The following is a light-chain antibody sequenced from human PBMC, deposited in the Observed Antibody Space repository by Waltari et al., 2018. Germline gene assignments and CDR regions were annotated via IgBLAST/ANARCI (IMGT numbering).Light chain of an antibody. J-gene: IGKJ5*01. CDR2: GAS. CDR1: QIISTN. CDR3: QHYHNWPPIT. Sequence: EIVMTQSPATLSVSPGERATLSCRASQIISTNFAWYQQKPGQAPRLLIYGASTRATGFPARFSGSGFGTEFTLTISSLRSEDFAVYYCQHYHNWPPITFGQGTRLEIK. V-gene: IGKV3-15*01.